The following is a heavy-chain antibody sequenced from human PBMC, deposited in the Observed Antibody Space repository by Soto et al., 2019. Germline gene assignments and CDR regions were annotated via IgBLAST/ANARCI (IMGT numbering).Heavy chain of an antibody. CDR2: ILPIFGTA. V-gene: IGHV1-69*13. CDR3: ARGTPLYYYYYYGMDV. Sequence: SVKVSCKASGGTFSSHAISWVRQAPGQGLEWMGGILPIFGTANYAQKFQGRVTITEDESTSTAYMELSSLRSEDTAVYYCARGTPLYYYYYYGMDVWGQGTTVTVSS. CDR1: GGTFSSHA. J-gene: IGHJ6*02.